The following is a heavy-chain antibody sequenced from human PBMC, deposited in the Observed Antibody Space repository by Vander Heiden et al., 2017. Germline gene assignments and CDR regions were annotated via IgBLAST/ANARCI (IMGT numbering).Heavy chain of an antibody. D-gene: IGHD5-18*01. CDR2: INHAGKT. V-gene: IGHV4-39*01. CDR3: ARLAYGYIGGVWWFDP. J-gene: IGHJ5*02. CDR1: GGPITSPRNY. Sequence: QLRLEESGPGLLKPSETLSLRCAVSGGPITSPRNYWGWFGQPPGKGLEWIGSINHAGKTYFSPSLKSRVSLSIDTTKSQFSLEVTSVTAADAAVYYCARLAYGYIGGVWWFDPWGQGILVTVSS.